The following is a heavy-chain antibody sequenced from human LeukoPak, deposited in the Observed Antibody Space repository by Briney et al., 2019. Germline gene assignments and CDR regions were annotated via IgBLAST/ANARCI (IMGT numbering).Heavy chain of an antibody. CDR1: ARFISRQY. CDR2: IYYSGST. V-gene: IGHV4-59*11. J-gene: IGHJ4*02. CDR3: ARMGSSGSEFYY. D-gene: IGHD6-19*01. Sequence: SETLSLTCTVAARFISRQYWSSIRQPPGKGLEWIGYIYYSGSTNYNPSLKSRVTISVDTSKNQFSLKLSSVTAADTAVYYCARMGSSGSEFYYWGQGTLVTVSS.